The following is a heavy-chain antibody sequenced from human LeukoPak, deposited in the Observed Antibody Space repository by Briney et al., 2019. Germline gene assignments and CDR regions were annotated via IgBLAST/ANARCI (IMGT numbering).Heavy chain of an antibody. J-gene: IGHJ2*01. CDR3: ARDAFRARYFDL. CDR1: GFDFSSYW. Sequence: PGGSLRLSCAASGFDFSSYWISWVRQAPGKGLEWVANIKQGGREKFYVDSVKGRFSLSRDYAKKSVYLEMNSLRVDGTAVYYCARDAFRARYFDLWGRGTLVTVSS. D-gene: IGHD3-10*01. V-gene: IGHV3-7*01. CDR2: IKQGGREK.